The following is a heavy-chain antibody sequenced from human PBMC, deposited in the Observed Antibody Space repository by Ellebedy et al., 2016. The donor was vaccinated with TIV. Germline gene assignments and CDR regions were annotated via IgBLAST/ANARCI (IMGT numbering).Heavy chain of an antibody. V-gene: IGHV3-23*01. CDR2: ISGSGGST. CDR3: ARWSGDSMISWGDV. J-gene: IGHJ3*01. CDR1: GFTFSGYA. D-gene: IGHD3-22*01. Sequence: PGGSLRLSCAPSGFTFSGYAMSWVRQAPGKGLEWVSAISGSGGSTYYADSVKGRFTISRDNSKNTLSLQMNSLRAEDTAIYFCARWSGDSMISWGDVWGQGTMVTVSS.